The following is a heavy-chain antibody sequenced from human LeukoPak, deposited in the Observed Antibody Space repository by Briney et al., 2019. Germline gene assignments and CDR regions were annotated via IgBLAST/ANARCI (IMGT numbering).Heavy chain of an antibody. J-gene: IGHJ4*02. Sequence: RGSLRLSCAASGITFSSYAMSWVRQAPGKGLEWVSAISASGGSTYYADSVKGRFTISRDNSKNTLYLQMNSLRAEDTAIYYCAPNWNLDYWGQGSLVTVSS. D-gene: IGHD1-1*01. CDR2: ISASGGST. CDR1: GITFSSYA. V-gene: IGHV3-23*01. CDR3: APNWNLDY.